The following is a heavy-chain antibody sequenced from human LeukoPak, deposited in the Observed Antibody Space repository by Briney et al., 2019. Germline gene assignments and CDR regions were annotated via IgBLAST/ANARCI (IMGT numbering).Heavy chain of an antibody. V-gene: IGHV4-59*01. D-gene: IGHD3-10*01. J-gene: IGHJ5*02. CDR3: ARVLWFGELLAHP. CDR1: GGSISSYY. CDR2: IYYSGST. Sequence: SETLSLTCTVSGGSISSYYWSWIRQPPGKGLEWIGYIYYSGSTNYNPSLKSRVTISVDTSKNQFSLKLSSVTAADTAVYHCARVLWFGELLAHPWGQGTLVTVSS.